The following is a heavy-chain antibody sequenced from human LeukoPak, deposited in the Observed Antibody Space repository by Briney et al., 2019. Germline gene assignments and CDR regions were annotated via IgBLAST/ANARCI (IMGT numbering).Heavy chain of an antibody. Sequence: PGGSLRLSCAASGFTFSSYSMNWVRQAPGKGLEWVSSISSSSSYIYYADSVKGRFTISRDNAKNSLYLQMNSLRAEDTALYYCAKDIGSSGYYYYFDYWGQGTLVTVSS. CDR2: ISSSSSYI. CDR1: GFTFSSYS. CDR3: AKDIGSSGYYYYFDY. D-gene: IGHD3-22*01. J-gene: IGHJ4*02. V-gene: IGHV3-21*04.